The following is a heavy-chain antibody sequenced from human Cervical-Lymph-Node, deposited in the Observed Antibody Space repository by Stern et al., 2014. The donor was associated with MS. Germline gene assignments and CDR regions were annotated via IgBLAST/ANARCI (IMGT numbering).Heavy chain of an antibody. CDR3: ARATVTYYYGMDV. V-gene: IGHV4-4*02. D-gene: IGHD4-17*01. J-gene: IGHJ6*02. Sequence: QLQLQESGPGLVKPSGTLSLTCAVSGGSISSSNWWSWVRQPPGQVLEWIGEIYHSGSTNYNPSLKSPVTLSVDKSKNQFSLKLSSVTAADTAVYYCARATVTYYYGMDVWGQGTTVTVSS. CDR1: GGSISSSNW. CDR2: IYHSGST.